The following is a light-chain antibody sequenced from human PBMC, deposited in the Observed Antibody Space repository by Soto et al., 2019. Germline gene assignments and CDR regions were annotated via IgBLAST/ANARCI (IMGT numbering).Light chain of an antibody. V-gene: IGLV1-47*01. J-gene: IGLJ3*02. Sequence: QSVLTQPPSASGAPGQGVTISCSGSNSNVGRKSVYWFQHLPGTAPKLVSYGNNLRPSGVPARFSGSKSGTSASLPISGVRPDDEADYYCAAWDDRLGAWVFGGGTKLTVL. CDR2: GNN. CDR3: AAWDDRLGAWV. CDR1: NSNVGRKS.